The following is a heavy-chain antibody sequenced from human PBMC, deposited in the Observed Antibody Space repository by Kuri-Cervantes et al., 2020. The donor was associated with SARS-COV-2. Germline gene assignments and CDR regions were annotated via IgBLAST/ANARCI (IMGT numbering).Heavy chain of an antibody. CDR1: GFTFN. D-gene: IGHD3-16*01. V-gene: IGHV3-23*01. CDR2: ISGSGGST. J-gene: IGHJ4*02. CDR3: AKDRTIMTVFDY. Sequence: GESLKISCAASGFTFNMSWVRQAPGKGLEWVSAISGSGGSTYYAGSVKGRFTISRDNSKNTLYLQMNSLRAEDTAVYYCAKDRTIMTVFDYWGQGTLVTVSS.